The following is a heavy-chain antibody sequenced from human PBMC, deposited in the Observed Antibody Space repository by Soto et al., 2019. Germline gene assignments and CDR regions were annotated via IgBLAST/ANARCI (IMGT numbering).Heavy chain of an antibody. V-gene: IGHV5-51*01. J-gene: IGHJ3*02. CDR2: IYPGDSDT. CDR3: ARPNPINAFDI. Sequence: GESHKISSKGSGYSFASYWIGWVRQMPGKGLEWMGIIYPGDSDTRYSPSFQGQVTISADKSISTAYLQWSSLKASDTAMYYCARPNPINAFDIWGQGTMVTVSS. CDR1: GYSFASYW.